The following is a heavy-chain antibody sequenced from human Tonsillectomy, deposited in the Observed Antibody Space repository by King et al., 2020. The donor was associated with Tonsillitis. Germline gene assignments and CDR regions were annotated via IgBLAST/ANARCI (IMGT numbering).Heavy chain of an antibody. CDR3: ERHVYYDSSTYRYYFDY. V-gene: IGHV4-39*01. CDR2: IYYRGST. D-gene: IGHD3-22*01. CDR1: GGSISSSSYY. Sequence: LQLQESGPGLVKPSETLSLTCTVSGGSISSSSYYWGWIRQPPGKGLEWIGNIYYRGSTYYNPSLKSRVTISVDTSKNQFSLKLSSVTAADTAVYYCERHVYYDSSTYRYYFDYWGQGTLVTVSS. J-gene: IGHJ4*02.